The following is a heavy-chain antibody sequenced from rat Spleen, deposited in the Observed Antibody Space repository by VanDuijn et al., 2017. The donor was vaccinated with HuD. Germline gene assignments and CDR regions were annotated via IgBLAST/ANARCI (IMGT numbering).Heavy chain of an antibody. D-gene: IGHD4-2*01. V-gene: IGHV5-22*01. CDR1: GFTFSDFS. J-gene: IGHJ3*01. CDR2: INYEGDTA. Sequence: EVQLVESGGGFVQPGQSLKLSCAASGFTFSDFSMAWVRQAPEKGLEWVASINYEGDTAYYGDSVKGRFTISRDNPKSTLSLQMNSLRSEDTATYYCGRHAWTYWIAYWGQGTLVTVSS. CDR3: GRHAWTYWIAY.